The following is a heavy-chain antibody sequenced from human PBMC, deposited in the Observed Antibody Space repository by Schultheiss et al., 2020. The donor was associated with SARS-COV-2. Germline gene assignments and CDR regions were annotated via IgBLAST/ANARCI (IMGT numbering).Heavy chain of an antibody. CDR2: ISYDGSNK. J-gene: IGHJ4*02. D-gene: IGHD2-15*01. CDR3: AKDGGSSTYFDY. Sequence: GGSLRLSCAASGFTFSSYGMHWVRQAPGKGLEWVAVISYDGSNKYYADSVKGRFTISRDNSKNSLYLQMNSLRAEDTAIYYCAKDGGSSTYFDYWGQGTLVTVSS. V-gene: IGHV3-30*18. CDR1: GFTFSSYG.